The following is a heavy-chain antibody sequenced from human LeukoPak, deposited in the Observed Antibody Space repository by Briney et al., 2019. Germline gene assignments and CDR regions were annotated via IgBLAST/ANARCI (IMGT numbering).Heavy chain of an antibody. CDR3: ARGESSIAARPRSNPDY. V-gene: IGHV1-2*02. CDR1: GYTFTGYY. D-gene: IGHD6-6*01. J-gene: IGHJ4*02. CDR2: INPNSGGT. Sequence: GASVKVSCKASGYTFTGYYMHWVRQAPGQGLEWMGWINPNSGGTNYAQKFQGRVTMTRDTSISTAYMELSRLRSDDTAVYYCARGESSIAARPRSNPDYWGQGTLVTVSS.